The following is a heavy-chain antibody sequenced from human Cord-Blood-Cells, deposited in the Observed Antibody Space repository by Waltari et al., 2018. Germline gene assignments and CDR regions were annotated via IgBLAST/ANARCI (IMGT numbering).Heavy chain of an antibody. CDR3: ARDTGYSGYDDAFDI. D-gene: IGHD5-12*01. Sequence: QVQLQESGPGLVKPSETLSLTCTVSGGSISSYYWSWIRQPPGKGREWIGYIYYSGSTKFHPSLKRRATLSVATSKNQFALKLSSVTAADTAVYYCARDTGYSGYDDAFDIWGQGTMVTVSS. CDR2: IYYSGST. CDR1: GGSISSYY. J-gene: IGHJ3*02. V-gene: IGHV4-59*01.